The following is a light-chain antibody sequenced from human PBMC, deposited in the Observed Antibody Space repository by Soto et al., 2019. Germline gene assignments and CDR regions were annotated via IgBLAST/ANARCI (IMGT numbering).Light chain of an antibody. Sequence: AIQLTQSPSSLPASVGDRVTITCRASQDIRGALAWYQQKPGKPPTLLIFDVSSLQSGVPSRYSGSGSGTDFTLTISSLQPEDFATYYCQQCHTYPITFGQGTRLDIK. CDR3: QQCHTYPIT. CDR1: QDIRGA. J-gene: IGKJ5*01. V-gene: IGKV1-13*02. CDR2: DVS.